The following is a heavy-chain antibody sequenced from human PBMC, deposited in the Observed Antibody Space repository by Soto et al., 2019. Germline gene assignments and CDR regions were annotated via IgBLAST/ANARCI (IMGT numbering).Heavy chain of an antibody. CDR2: IYCGGST. V-gene: IGHV3-53*01. CDR1: GFTVSSYY. J-gene: IGHJ6*02. CDR3: ARAQESGGYYYYGMDV. Sequence: EVQLVESGGGLIQPGGSLRLSCAASGFTVSSYYMSWVRQAPGKGLEWVSVIYCGGSTYYADSVEGRFTIATDNSPNNQYLQMNRLIAEDTAVYSCARAQESGGYYYYGMDVLGQGNTVTVS. D-gene: IGHD3-10*01.